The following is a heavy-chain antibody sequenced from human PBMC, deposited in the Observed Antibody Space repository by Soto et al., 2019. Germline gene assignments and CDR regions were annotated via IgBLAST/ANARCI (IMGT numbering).Heavy chain of an antibody. V-gene: IGHV4-31*03. CDR2: IYYSGST. J-gene: IGHJ3*02. Sequence: SETMSHTFTVSDGFVRGGQYYWSWKNQHPGKGLEWIGYIYYSGSTYYNPSLKSRVTISVDTSKNQFSLKLSSVTAADTAVYYCARVTIFGVVINAFDIWGQGTMVTVSS. CDR1: DGFVRGGQYY. CDR3: ARVTIFGVVINAFDI. D-gene: IGHD3-3*01.